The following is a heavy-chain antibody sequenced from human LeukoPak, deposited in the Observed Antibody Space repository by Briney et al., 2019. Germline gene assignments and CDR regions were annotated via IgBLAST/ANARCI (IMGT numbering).Heavy chain of an antibody. D-gene: IGHD5-12*01. CDR1: GYSFTSYW. J-gene: IGHJ4*02. CDR3: ATSDIVATSFGD. Sequence: GESLRISCKGSGYSFTSYWISWVRQMPGNGLEWMGRIDPSDSYTNYSPSFQGHVTISADKSISTAYLQWSSLKASDTAMYYCATSDIVATSFGDWGQGTLVTVSS. V-gene: IGHV5-10-1*01. CDR2: IDPSDSYT.